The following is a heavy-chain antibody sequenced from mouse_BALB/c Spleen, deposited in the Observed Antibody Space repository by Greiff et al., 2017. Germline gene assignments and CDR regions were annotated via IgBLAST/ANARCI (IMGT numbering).Heavy chain of an antibody. CDR2: INPRNGRT. D-gene: IGHD2-1*01. J-gene: IGHJ2*01. Sequence: QVQLQQPGAELVKPGASVRLSCKASGYTFPSYWMHWVKQRPGQGLEWIGEINPRNGRTNYNEKFKSKATLTVDKSSSTAYMQLSSLTSEDSAVYYCVQNYYHRGFDYWGQGTTLTVSS. CDR3: VQNYYHRGFDY. V-gene: IGHV1S81*02. CDR1: GYTFPSYW.